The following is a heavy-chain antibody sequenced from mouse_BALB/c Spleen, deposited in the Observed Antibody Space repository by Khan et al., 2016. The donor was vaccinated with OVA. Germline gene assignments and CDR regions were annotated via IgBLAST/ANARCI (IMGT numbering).Heavy chain of an antibody. Sequence: VQLQESGAKLVRPGASVKLSCKTSGYIFTSYWIHWVKQRSGQGLEWIARIYPGTGSIFFNEKFKGKATLTADKSSSTAYMQLSSLTSEDSAVLFCAICYDDETAYFDVWGAGTTVTVSS. D-gene: IGHD2-4*01. CDR3: AICYDDETAYFDV. J-gene: IGHJ1*01. CDR2: IYPGTGSI. V-gene: IGHV1S132*01. CDR1: GYIFTSYW.